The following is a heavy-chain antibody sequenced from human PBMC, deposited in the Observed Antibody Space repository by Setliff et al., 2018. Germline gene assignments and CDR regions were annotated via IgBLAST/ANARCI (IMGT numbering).Heavy chain of an antibody. CDR3: SRLVRFCTRTSCQRLSGDDY. D-gene: IGHD2-2*01. CDR1: GYTLSRHY. J-gene: IGHJ4*02. Sequence: ASVKVSCKATGYTLSRHYMHWARQAPGQGLEWMGIINPGGGSASIVQKFQGRVIMTTDTSTTTAYMDLRSLRPDDTAIYFCSRLVRFCTRTSCQRLSGDDYWGQGTLVTVSS. CDR2: INPGGGSA. V-gene: IGHV1-46*01.